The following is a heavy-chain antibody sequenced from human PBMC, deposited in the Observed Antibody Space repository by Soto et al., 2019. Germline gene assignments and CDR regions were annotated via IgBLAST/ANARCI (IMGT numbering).Heavy chain of an antibody. CDR3: ARCANYYDSSGYYHQRWLDY. Sequence: SVKVSCKASGGTISIYAISWVRQAPRQGLQWMGGIIPIFGTANYAQKFQGRVTITADKSTSTAYMELSSLRSEDTAVYYCARCANYYDSSGYYHQRWLDYWGQGTLVTVS. CDR1: GGTISIYA. CDR2: IIPIFGTA. V-gene: IGHV1-69*06. J-gene: IGHJ4*02. D-gene: IGHD3-22*01.